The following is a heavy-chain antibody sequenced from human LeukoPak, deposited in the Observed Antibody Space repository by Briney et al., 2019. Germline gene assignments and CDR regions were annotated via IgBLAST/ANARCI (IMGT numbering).Heavy chain of an antibody. CDR1: GYDITSYY. Sequence: VKXSCKASGYDITSYYMHWVRQAPGQGLEWMGTVHPNGDNRTYAQRFQGRVTMTRDTSTSTVYMDLSSLRSEDAAVYYCAREAIAAGKNFDYWGQGILVTVSS. D-gene: IGHD6-25*01. CDR3: AREAIAAGKNFDY. J-gene: IGHJ4*02. CDR2: VHPNGDNR. V-gene: IGHV1-46*01.